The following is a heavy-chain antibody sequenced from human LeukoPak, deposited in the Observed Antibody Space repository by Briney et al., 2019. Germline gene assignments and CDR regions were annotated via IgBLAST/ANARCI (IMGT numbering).Heavy chain of an antibody. J-gene: IGHJ4*02. D-gene: IGHD3-10*01. Sequence: GGSLRLSCAGSGFTFSSYGMHWVRQAPCKGLEGVAFIRYDGSNEYYADSVKGRFTISRDNSKNTLYLQMTSLRAEDTAVYYCAKDFRRSRGEYWGQGTLVTVSS. CDR2: IRYDGSNE. V-gene: IGHV3-30*02. CDR1: GFTFSSYG. CDR3: AKDFRRSRGEY.